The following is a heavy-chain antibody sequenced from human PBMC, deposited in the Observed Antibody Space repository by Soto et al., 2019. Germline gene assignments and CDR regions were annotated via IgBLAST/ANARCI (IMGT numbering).Heavy chain of an antibody. CDR3: VRQGIDYLHGLVDV. V-gene: IGHV4-59*08. CDR2: VYYTGDT. Sequence: QVQLQQSGPRLVKPSETLSLTCTVSSGPDRSHNWGWIRQPPGRGLEWIGYVYYTGDTAYNPSLRGRVAISADTSPKHISLTLNSVTAAEPPVYYCVRQGIDYLHGLVDVWGPGTTVSVSS. D-gene: IGHD4-17*01. CDR1: SGPDRSHN. J-gene: IGHJ6*02.